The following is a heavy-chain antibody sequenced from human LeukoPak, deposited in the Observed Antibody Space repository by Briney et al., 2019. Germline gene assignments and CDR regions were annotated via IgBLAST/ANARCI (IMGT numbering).Heavy chain of an antibody. CDR1: GYTFTSYY. J-gene: IGHJ4*02. CDR2: INPGGGST. Sequence: GASVKVSCKASGYTFTSYYMHWVRQAPGQGLEWMGIINPGGGSTNYAQKFQGRVTMTRDTSTSTVYMELSSLRSEDTAVYYCARGSLITIFGVVIHYWGRGTPVTVSS. D-gene: IGHD3-3*01. CDR3: ARGSLITIFGVVIHY. V-gene: IGHV1-46*01.